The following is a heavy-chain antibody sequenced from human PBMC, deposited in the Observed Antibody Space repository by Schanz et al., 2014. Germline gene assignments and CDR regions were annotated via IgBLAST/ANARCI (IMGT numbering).Heavy chain of an antibody. J-gene: IGHJ4*02. CDR2: IWYDGSNK. Sequence: QVQLVESGGGVVQPGRSLRLSCAASGFTFSSYGMHWVRQAPGKGLEWVAIIWYDGSNKYYADSVKGRFTISRDNSKNALYLQMNNLRADNTAVYDCARDLLVSHYDFWSGNDYWGQGTLVTVSS. CDR1: GFTFSSYG. D-gene: IGHD3-3*01. CDR3: ARDLLVSHYDFWSGNDY. V-gene: IGHV3-33*01.